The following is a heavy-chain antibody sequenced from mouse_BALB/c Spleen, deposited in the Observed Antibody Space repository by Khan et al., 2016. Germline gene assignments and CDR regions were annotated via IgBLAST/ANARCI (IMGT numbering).Heavy chain of an antibody. J-gene: IGHJ2*01. CDR3: ARWDHYFDY. D-gene: IGHD4-1*01. CDR2: ISYSGST. CDR1: GYSITSDYA. V-gene: IGHV3-2*02. Sequence: EVQLQESGPGLVKPSQSLSLTCTVTGYSITSDYAWNWIRQFPGNKLEWMGYISYSGSTSYNPSLKSRISITRDTSKNQFFLQLNSVTTEDTATYYGARWDHYFDYWGQGTTLTVSS.